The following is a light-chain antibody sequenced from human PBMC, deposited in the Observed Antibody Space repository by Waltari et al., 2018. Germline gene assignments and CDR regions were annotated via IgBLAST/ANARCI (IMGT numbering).Light chain of an antibody. CDR3: SSYSTSITPYV. J-gene: IGLJ1*01. Sequence: QSALTQPASVSGSPGQSITISCTGSSSDIGDYNHVSWYQQPPGKAPKLMIYDVSSRPSGVVNRVFGSKSGTTASLTGSGLQAEDEAVYCCSSYSTSITPYVFGAGTKVTVL. CDR1: SSDIGDYNH. V-gene: IGLV2-14*03. CDR2: DVS.